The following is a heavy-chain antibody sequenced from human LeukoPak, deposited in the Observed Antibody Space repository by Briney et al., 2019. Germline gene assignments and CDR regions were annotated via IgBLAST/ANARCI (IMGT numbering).Heavy chain of an antibody. J-gene: IGHJ1*01. CDR3: ASISYGDYEH. CDR1: GFTFRDFA. CDR2: IRQDGSEK. D-gene: IGHD4-17*01. Sequence: PGGSLRLSCAASGFTFRDFAMSWVRQAPGKGLEWVANIRQDGSEKKYVDSVKGRFTISRDNAKNALYLQMNSLRAEDTAVYYCASISYGDYEHWGQGTLVTVSS. V-gene: IGHV3-7*05.